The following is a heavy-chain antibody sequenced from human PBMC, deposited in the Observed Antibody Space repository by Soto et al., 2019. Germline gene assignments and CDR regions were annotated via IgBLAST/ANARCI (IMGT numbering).Heavy chain of an antibody. V-gene: IGHV1-69*01. J-gene: IGHJ2*01. CDR1: GGTFSSYA. CDR3: ASFVGSGGWDYYCYFDF. D-gene: IGHD6-19*01. Sequence: QVQLVQSGAEVKKPGSSVKVSCKASGGTFSSYAISWVRQAPGQGLEWMGGIIPIFGTANYAQKFQGRVTITADESTSTAYMDLSSLRSEDTDVYYCASFVGSGGWDYYCYFDFCGRGTLFTVAS. CDR2: IIPIFGTA.